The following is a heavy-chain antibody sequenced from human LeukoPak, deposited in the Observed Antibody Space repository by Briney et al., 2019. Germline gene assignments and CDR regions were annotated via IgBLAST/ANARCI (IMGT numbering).Heavy chain of an antibody. D-gene: IGHD4-11*01. CDR3: AKDRSVTISYYFDY. J-gene: IGHJ4*02. V-gene: IGHV3-23*01. Sequence: GGSLRLSCGASGFTFSSYAMSWVRQAPGKGLEWVSDISGSGGTTYYADSVKGRLTISRDNFKNTLYLEMSSLRGEDTAEYYCAKDRSVTISYYFDYWGQGTLVTVSS. CDR1: GFTFSSYA. CDR2: ISGSGGTT.